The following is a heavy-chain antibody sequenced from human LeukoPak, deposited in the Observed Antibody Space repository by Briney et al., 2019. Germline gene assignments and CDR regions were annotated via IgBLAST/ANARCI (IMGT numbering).Heavy chain of an antibody. Sequence: PGGSLRLSCAASGFTFSTLGMHWVRQAPGKGPEWLTIISSEGSQRHFADSVKGRFTISRDNSKNMLYLQMNSLRAEDTAVYHCVKEDKDTYYFDYWGQGTLVTVSS. CDR3: VKEDKDTYYFDY. J-gene: IGHJ4*02. V-gene: IGHV3-30*18. CDR1: GFTFSTLG. CDR2: ISSEGSQR.